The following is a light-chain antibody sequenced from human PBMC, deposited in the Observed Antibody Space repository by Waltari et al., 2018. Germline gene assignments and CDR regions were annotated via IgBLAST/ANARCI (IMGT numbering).Light chain of an antibody. CDR1: TGAVTSGHY. CDR3: LLSYRGAWV. CDR2: DTD. Sequence: QAVVTQEPSLTVSPGGTVTLTCDSNTGAVTSGHYFYWFQQKPGQAPRTLIYDTDHKHSWAPARFLVSLLWGKAALTLAGSQPEDEGEYYFLLSYRGAWVFGGGTRLTVL. V-gene: IGLV7-46*01. J-gene: IGLJ3*02.